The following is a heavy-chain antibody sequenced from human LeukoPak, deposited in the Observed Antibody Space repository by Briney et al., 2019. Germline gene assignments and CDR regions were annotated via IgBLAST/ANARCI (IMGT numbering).Heavy chain of an antibody. J-gene: IGHJ4*02. CDR1: GGSISSYY. D-gene: IGHD6-19*01. Sequence: PSETLSLTCTVSGGSISSYYWSWIRQPAGKGLEWIGRIYTSGSTNYNPSLKSRVTMSVDTSKNQFSLKLSSVTAADTAVYYCAKDKPGRKSGWYPYYFDYWGQGTLVTVSS. V-gene: IGHV4-4*07. CDR3: AKDKPGRKSGWYPYYFDY. CDR2: IYTSGST.